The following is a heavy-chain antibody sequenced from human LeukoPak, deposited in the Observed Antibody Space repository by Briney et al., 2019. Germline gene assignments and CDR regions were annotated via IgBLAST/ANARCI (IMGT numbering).Heavy chain of an antibody. Sequence: SGTLSLTCTVSGGSLSSSHYYWGWIRQPPGEGLEWIGSIYYSVSTYYNPSLKSRVTISVDTSKNQFSLQLTSVTAADTAVYYCARPAMSNSYDSSGYFVWGQGTLVTVSS. CDR3: ARPAMSNSYDSSGYFV. V-gene: IGHV4-39*01. J-gene: IGHJ4*02. CDR2: IYYSVST. CDR1: GGSLSSSHYY. D-gene: IGHD3-22*01.